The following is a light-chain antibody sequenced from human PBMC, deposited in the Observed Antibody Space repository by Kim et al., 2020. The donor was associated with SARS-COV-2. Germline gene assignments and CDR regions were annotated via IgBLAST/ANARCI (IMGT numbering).Light chain of an antibody. CDR1: SGSIASNY. V-gene: IGLV6-57*02. CDR2: EDN. J-gene: IGLJ2*01. Sequence: SESPGKTVTISCTGSSGSIASNYVQWYQQRPGSAPTTVIYEDNQRPSGVPDRFSGSIDSSSNSASLTISGLKTEDEADYYCQSYVVFGGGTKLTVL. CDR3: QSYVV.